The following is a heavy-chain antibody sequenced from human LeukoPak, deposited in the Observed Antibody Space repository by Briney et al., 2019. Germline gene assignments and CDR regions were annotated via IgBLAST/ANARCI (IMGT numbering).Heavy chain of an antibody. CDR2: IYYSGST. J-gene: IGHJ3*02. CDR1: GGSISSGGYY. Sequence: SSETLSLTCTVSGGSISSGGYYWSWIRQHPGKGLEWIGYIYYSGSTYYNPSLKGRVTISVDTSKNQFSLKLSSVTAADTAVYYCARVVSSGWYRDAFDIWGQGTMVTVSS. V-gene: IGHV4-31*03. D-gene: IGHD6-19*01. CDR3: ARVVSSGWYRDAFDI.